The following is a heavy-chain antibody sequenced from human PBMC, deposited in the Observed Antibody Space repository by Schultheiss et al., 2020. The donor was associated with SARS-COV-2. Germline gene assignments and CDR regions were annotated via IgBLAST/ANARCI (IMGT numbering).Heavy chain of an antibody. CDR3: AREGIAAAGLTYFDY. Sequence: GGSLRLSCAASGFTFSSYAMSWVRQAPGKGLEWVSYIRSSGSGSTIYYADSVKGRFTISRDNAKNSLYLQMNSLRAEDTAVYYCAREGIAAAGLTYFDYWGQGTLVTVSS. D-gene: IGHD6-13*01. CDR1: GFTFSSYA. J-gene: IGHJ4*02. CDR2: IRSSGSGSTI. V-gene: IGHV3-48*04.